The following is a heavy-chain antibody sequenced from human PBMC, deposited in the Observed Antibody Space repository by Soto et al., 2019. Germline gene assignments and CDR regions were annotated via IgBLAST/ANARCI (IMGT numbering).Heavy chain of an antibody. V-gene: IGHV4-30-2*01. CDR1: GGSISSGGYS. Sequence: PSETLSLTCAVSGGSISSGGYSWSWIRQPPGKGLEWIGYIYHSGSTYYNPSLKSRVTISVDRSKNQFSLKLSSVTAADTAVYYCAREVTDYYDSSGYYDYWGQGTLVTVSS. J-gene: IGHJ4*02. D-gene: IGHD3-22*01. CDR2: IYHSGST. CDR3: AREVTDYYDSSGYYDY.